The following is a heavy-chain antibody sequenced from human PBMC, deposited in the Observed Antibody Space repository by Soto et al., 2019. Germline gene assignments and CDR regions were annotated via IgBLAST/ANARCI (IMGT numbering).Heavy chain of an antibody. CDR3: AKDFNGGATVTTIDS. V-gene: IGHV3-30*18. Sequence: GGSLRLSCAASGFTFISYGMHWARQAPGKGLEWVAVISYDGSTKYYADSVKGRFTISRDNSKNTLYLQMNSLRAEDTAVYYCAKDFNGGATVTTIDSWGQGTLVTVSS. D-gene: IGHD4-17*01. J-gene: IGHJ4*02. CDR2: ISYDGSTK. CDR1: GFTFISYG.